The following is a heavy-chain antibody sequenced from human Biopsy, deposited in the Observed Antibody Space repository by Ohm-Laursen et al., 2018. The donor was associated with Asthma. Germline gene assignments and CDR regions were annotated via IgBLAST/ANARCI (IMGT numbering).Heavy chain of an antibody. Sequence: SVKVSCKASGGTFRTYAFNWVRQAPGQGLEWMGGIIPMFGTTKYTQKFQARVSITADEATSTVYMELSSLRSEDTAVYYCARVLTTEEGDTWFDPWGQGTLVTVSS. CDR2: IIPMFGTT. CDR3: ARVLTTEEGDTWFDP. CDR1: GGTFRTYA. V-gene: IGHV1-69*13. D-gene: IGHD4-11*01. J-gene: IGHJ5*02.